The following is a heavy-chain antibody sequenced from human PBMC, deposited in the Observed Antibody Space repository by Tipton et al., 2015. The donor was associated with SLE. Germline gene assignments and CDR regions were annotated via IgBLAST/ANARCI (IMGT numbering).Heavy chain of an antibody. CDR2: ISAYNGNT. Sequence: QVQLVQSGAEVKKPGASVKVSCKASGYTFTSYGISWVRQAPGQGLEWMGWISAYNGNTNYAQKLQGRVTMTTDTSTSTTYMALRSPTSDDTAIYYCARECSGTGCLDYWGQGTLVTVSS. J-gene: IGHJ4*02. V-gene: IGHV1-18*01. CDR3: ARECSGTGCLDY. CDR1: GYTFTSYG. D-gene: IGHD3-10*02.